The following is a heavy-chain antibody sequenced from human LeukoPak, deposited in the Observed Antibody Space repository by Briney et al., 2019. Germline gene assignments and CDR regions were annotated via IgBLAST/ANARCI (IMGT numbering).Heavy chain of an antibody. V-gene: IGHV1-18*01. CDR3: ARDRPLRGLDY. J-gene: IGHJ4*02. D-gene: IGHD2-15*01. Sequence: ASVKVSCKASGYTFINYGISWVRQAPGQGLEWVGWISANNGDTNYPQKLQGRVTMTTDTSTSTAYMELRSLRTDDTAVYYCARDRPLRGLDYWDQGTLATVSS. CDR2: ISANNGDT. CDR1: GYTFINYG.